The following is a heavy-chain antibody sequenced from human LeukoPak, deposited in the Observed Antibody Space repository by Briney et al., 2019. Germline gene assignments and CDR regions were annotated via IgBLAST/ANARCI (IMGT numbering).Heavy chain of an antibody. D-gene: IGHD1-7*01. J-gene: IGHJ4*02. CDR2: IYYSGST. CDR1: GFTFSSYW. V-gene: IGHV4-39*07. Sequence: GSLRLSCAASGFTFSSYWMNWVRQAPGKGLEWIGSIYYSGSTYYNASLKSRGTISVDTSKNQFSLKLNSVTAADTAVYYCARGSRELYYFDYWGQGTLVTVSS. CDR3: ARGSRELYYFDY.